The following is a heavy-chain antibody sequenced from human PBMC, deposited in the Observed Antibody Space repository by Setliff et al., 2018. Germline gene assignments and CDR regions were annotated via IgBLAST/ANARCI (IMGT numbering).Heavy chain of an antibody. CDR3: ARDVFPYHYEGAFDI. Sequence: GASVKVSCKASGYTFTSHYMHWVRQAPGLGLEWMGTINPSSGRTSYAQKFQGRVTMTSDTPTSTVYMDMSSPRSEDTAVYYCARDVFPYHYEGAFDIWGQGTMVTVS. CDR2: INPSSGRT. CDR1: GYTFTSHY. J-gene: IGHJ3*02. D-gene: IGHD3-22*01. V-gene: IGHV1-46*01.